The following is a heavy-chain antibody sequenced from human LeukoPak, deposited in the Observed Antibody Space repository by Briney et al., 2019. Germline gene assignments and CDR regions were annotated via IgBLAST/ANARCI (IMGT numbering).Heavy chain of an antibody. J-gene: IGHJ4*02. CDR1: GFTFDDYA. Sequence: GRSLRLSCAASGFTFDDYAMHWVRQAPGKGLEWVSGISWNSGSIGYADSVKGRFTISRDNAKNSLYLQMNSVRPEDTAVYYCATDWAWGGFDHWGQGALVTVSS. CDR3: ATDWAWGGFDH. CDR2: ISWNSGSI. D-gene: IGHD3-16*01. V-gene: IGHV3-9*01.